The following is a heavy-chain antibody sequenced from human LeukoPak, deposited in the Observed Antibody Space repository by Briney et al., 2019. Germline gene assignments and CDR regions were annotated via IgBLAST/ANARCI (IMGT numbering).Heavy chain of an antibody. V-gene: IGHV4-59*01. CDR2: IYYSGTS. J-gene: IGHJ4*02. D-gene: IGHD2-2*02. CDR3: ARTPYYCSSTSCYTHFDY. CDR1: GGSISSYY. Sequence: SETLSLTCTVSGGSISSYYWSWIRQPPGKGLEWIGYIYYSGTSNYNPSLKSRVTISVDTSKNQFSLKLSSVTAADTAVYYCARTPYYCSSTSCYTHFDYWGQGTLVTVSS.